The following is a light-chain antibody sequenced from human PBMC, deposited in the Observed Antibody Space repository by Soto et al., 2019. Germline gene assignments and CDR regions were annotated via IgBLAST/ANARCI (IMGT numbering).Light chain of an antibody. CDR3: QQYNFWPPLT. V-gene: IGKV3-15*01. CDR2: DAS. CDR1: QSVNSN. J-gene: IGKJ4*01. Sequence: EIVMTQSPATLSVSPGERATLSCRASQSVNSNLDWYRQKPGQAPRLLISDASPRATGVPARFSGSGSGTEFTLTISSLQSEDSVIYYCQQYNFWPPLTFGGGTKVEIK.